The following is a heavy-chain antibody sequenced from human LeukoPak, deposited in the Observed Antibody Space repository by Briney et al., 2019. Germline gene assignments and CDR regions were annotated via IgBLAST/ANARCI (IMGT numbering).Heavy chain of an antibody. CDR3: ARAHCSGGSCYLGYFDY. CDR1: GYTFTSYG. D-gene: IGHD2-15*01. V-gene: IGHV1-18*01. Sequence: ASVKVSCKASGYTFTSYGISWVRQAPGQGLEWMGWISAYNGNTNYAQKLQGRVTMTEDTSTDTAYMELSSLRSEDTAVYYCARAHCSGGSCYLGYFDYWGQGTLVTVSS. CDR2: ISAYNGNT. J-gene: IGHJ4*02.